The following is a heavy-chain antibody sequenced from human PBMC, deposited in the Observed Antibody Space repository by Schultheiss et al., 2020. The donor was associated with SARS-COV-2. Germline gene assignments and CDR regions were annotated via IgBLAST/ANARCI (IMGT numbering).Heavy chain of an antibody. CDR3: ASPPRITIFGVLYYYMDV. V-gene: IGHV3-30*04. J-gene: IGHJ6*03. D-gene: IGHD3-3*01. Sequence: GSLRLSCAASGFTFSSYAMSWVRQAPGKGLEWVAVISYDGSNKYYADSVKGRFTISRDNAKNSLYLQMNSLRAEDTAVYYCASPPRITIFGVLYYYMDVWGKGTTVTVSS. CDR2: ISYDGSNK. CDR1: GFTFSSYA.